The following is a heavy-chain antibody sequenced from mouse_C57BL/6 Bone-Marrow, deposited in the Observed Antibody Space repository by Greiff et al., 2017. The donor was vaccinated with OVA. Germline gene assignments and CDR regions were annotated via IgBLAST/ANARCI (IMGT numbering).Heavy chain of an antibody. CDR2: ISYDGSN. D-gene: IGHD1-1*01. Sequence: EVKLVESGPGLVKPSQSLSLTCSVTGYSITSGYYWNWIRQFPGNKLEWMGYISYDGSNNYNPSLKNRISITRDTSKNQFFLKLNSVTTEDTATYYCASGPYYYGSSSWFAYWGQGTLVTVSA. J-gene: IGHJ3*01. V-gene: IGHV3-6*01. CDR1: GYSITSGYY. CDR3: ASGPYYYGSSSWFAY.